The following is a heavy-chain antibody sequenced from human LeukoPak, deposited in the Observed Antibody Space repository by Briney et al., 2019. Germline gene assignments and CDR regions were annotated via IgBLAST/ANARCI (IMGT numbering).Heavy chain of an antibody. Sequence: GESLKISCKGSGSPFTTSWIGWVRQMPGKGLEWMGIIYPADSDTRYSPSFQGQVTISADKSTSTAYLQWSSLKASDTAMYYCARQHSSSSDYWGQGTLVTVSS. CDR2: IYPADSDT. CDR1: GSPFTTSW. V-gene: IGHV5-51*01. J-gene: IGHJ4*02. CDR3: ARQHSSSSDY. D-gene: IGHD6-6*01.